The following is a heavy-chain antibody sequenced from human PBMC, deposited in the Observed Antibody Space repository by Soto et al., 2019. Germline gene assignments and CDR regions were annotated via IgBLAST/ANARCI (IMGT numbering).Heavy chain of an antibody. CDR3: ARSMTTVVTLDY. Sequence: QLQLQESGPGLVKPSETLSLTCTVSGGSISSSSYYWGWIRQPPGKGLEWIGSIYYSGSTYYNPSPKSRVTISVATSKNQFSLKLSSVTAADTAVYYCARSMTTVVTLDYWGQGTLVTVSS. CDR1: GGSISSSSYY. V-gene: IGHV4-39*01. J-gene: IGHJ4*02. D-gene: IGHD4-17*01. CDR2: IYYSGST.